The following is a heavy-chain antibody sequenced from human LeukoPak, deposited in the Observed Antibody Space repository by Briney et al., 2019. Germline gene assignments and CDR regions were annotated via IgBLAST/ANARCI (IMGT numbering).Heavy chain of an antibody. CDR1: GFIFSSYS. D-gene: IGHD2/OR15-2a*01. Sequence: GGSLRLSCAASGFIFSSYSMNWVRQAPGKGLEWVSFISTSSSYIYCADSVKGRFTISRDNAKNSLYLQMDSLTAEDTAVYYCTRKGSQWDFLVDYWGQGTRVAVST. V-gene: IGHV3-21*01. CDR3: TRKGSQWDFLVDY. CDR2: ISTSSSYI. J-gene: IGHJ4*02.